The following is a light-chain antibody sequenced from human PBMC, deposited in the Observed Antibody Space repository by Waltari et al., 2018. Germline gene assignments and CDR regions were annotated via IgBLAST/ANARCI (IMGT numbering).Light chain of an antibody. Sequence: SYVLTQPPSVSVAPGKTASITCGGNNIESKRVHWYQQTPGQAPILVISYGSDRPSGVPWRFSGSNAGNTATLTSGRFEAGDEAYYYCQVWDANPEPGFFGTGTGVTVL. CDR2: YGS. CDR3: QVWDANPEPGF. J-gene: IGLJ1*01. V-gene: IGLV3-21*04. CDR1: NIESKR.